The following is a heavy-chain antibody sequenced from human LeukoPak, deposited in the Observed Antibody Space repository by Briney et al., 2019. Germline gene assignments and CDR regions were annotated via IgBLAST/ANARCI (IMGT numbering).Heavy chain of an antibody. CDR2: IYYSGST. V-gene: IGHV4-59*01. Sequence: SETLSLTCTVSSGSISPYYWTWIRQPPGKGLEWIGYIYYSGSTNYNPSLKSRVTISIDTSKNQFSLKLSSVTAADTAAYYCAKYSSGWLIDSWGQGTLVTVSS. J-gene: IGHJ4*02. CDR1: SGSISPYY. CDR3: AKYSSGWLIDS. D-gene: IGHD6-19*01.